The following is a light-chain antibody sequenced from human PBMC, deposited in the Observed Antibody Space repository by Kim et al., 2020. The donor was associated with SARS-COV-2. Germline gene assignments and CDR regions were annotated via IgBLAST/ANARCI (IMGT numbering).Light chain of an antibody. V-gene: IGKV3-20*01. CDR1: QSVSSSC. CDR2: GAS. Sequence: PGERATLSCRASQSVSSSCLAWYQQKPGQAPRLLIYGASSRATGIPDRFSGSGSGTDFTLNISRLEPEDFAVYYCQQYASSPPITFGQGTRLEIK. J-gene: IGKJ5*01. CDR3: QQYASSPPIT.